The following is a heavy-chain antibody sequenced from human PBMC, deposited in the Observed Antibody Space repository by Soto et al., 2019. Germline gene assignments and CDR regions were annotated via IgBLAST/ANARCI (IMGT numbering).Heavy chain of an antibody. V-gene: IGHV4-39*01. CDR1: GGSISSSNSY. CDR2: IYYSGST. Sequence: PSETLSLTCTVSGGSISSSNSYWGWIRQPPGKGLEWIGSIYYSGSTYYNPSLKSRVTISVDTSKNQFSLKLSSETAADKAVYYCGRIRDEEQSYFDYWGQGTLVTVSS. CDR3: GRIRDEEQSYFDY. J-gene: IGHJ4*01. D-gene: IGHD6-19*01.